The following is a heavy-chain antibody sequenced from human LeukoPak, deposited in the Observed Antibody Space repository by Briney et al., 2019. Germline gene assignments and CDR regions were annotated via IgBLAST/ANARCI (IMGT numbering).Heavy chain of an antibody. CDR1: GFTFSSYW. Sequence: GGSLRLSCAASGFTFSSYWMHWVRQAPGKGLVWVSRINTDGSSTSYADSVKGRFTISRDNAKNTLYLQMNSLRAEDTAVYYCAAASCYYCPKKYWGQGTLVTVSS. CDR3: AAASCYYCPKKY. CDR2: INTDGSST. V-gene: IGHV3-74*01. J-gene: IGHJ4*02. D-gene: IGHD2-2*01.